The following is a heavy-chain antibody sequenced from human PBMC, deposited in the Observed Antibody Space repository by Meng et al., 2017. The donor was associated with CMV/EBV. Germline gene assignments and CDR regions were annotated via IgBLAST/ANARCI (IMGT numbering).Heavy chain of an antibody. J-gene: IGHJ4*02. CDR1: GFTLRSYW. CDR2: IHVDGRGI. D-gene: IGHD1-26*01. CDR3: ARGLEENLGWEMGY. Sequence: DVQLGESGVGLVQPGGSLRLSCTVSGFTLRSYWMHWVRQAPGKGLEWVSRIHVDGRGISYEDSVKGRFTISKDDARNSLHLQMNSLRVEDTAVYYCARGLEENLGWEMGYWGQGTLVTVSS. V-gene: IGHV3-74*01.